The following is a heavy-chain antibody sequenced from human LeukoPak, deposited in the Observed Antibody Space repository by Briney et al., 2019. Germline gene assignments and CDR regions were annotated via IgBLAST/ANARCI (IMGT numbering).Heavy chain of an antibody. Sequence: PGGSLRLSCAASGFTFSSSWMSWVRQAPGKGLEWVAHIKQDGSDKYYLDSVKGRFTISRDNAKNSVYLQMNSLRAEDTAVYYCARAYSGDSYGYGYWGQGTLVTVSS. CDR1: GFTFSSSW. CDR3: ARAYSGDSYGYGY. V-gene: IGHV3-7*01. J-gene: IGHJ4*02. CDR2: IKQDGSDK. D-gene: IGHD5-18*01.